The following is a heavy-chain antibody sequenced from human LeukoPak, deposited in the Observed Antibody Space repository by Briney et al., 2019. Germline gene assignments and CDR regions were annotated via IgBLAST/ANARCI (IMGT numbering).Heavy chain of an antibody. V-gene: IGHV4-34*01. CDR1: GGSFSGYY. J-gene: IGHJ5*02. CDR2: INHSGST. CDR3: ARLNQRDWFDP. Sequence: SETLSLTCAVYGGSFSGYYWSWIRQPPGKGLEWIGEINHSGSTNYNPSLKSRVTISVDTSKNQFSLKLSSVTAADTAVYYCARLNQRDWFDPWGQGTLVTVSS.